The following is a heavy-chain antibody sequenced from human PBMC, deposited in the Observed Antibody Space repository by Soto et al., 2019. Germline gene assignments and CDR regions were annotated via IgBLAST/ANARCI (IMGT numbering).Heavy chain of an antibody. V-gene: IGHV3-30*18. J-gene: IGHJ4*02. Sequence: GSLRLSCAASGFTFSSYGMHWVRQAPGKGLEWVAVISYDGSNKYYADSVKGRFTISRDNSKNTLYLQMNSLRAEDTAVYYCAKDRDMVVVVADDPKPIDYWGQGTLVTVSS. CDR2: ISYDGSNK. CDR3: AKDRDMVVVVADDPKPIDY. CDR1: GFTFSSYG. D-gene: IGHD2-15*01.